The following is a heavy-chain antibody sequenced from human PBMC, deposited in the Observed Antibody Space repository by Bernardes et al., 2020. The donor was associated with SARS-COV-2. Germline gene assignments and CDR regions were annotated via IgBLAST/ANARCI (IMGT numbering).Heavy chain of an antibody. Sequence: ASVKVSCMTSGYTFTAYVIIWVRQAPGQGLESMGWISAYNGYTNYAQKFQGRVTMTTDTSTSTAYMELRSLRSDDTAVYYCARALISDCSGVSCYPDYGDYFDYWGQGTLLTVSS. CDR1: GYTFTAYV. V-gene: IGHV1-18*01. CDR3: ARALISDCSGVSCYPDYGDYFDY. J-gene: IGHJ4*02. CDR2: ISAYNGYT. D-gene: IGHD2-15*01.